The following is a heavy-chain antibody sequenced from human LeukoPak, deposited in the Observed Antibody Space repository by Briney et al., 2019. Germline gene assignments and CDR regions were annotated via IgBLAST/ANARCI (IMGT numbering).Heavy chain of an antibody. J-gene: IGHJ4*02. V-gene: IGHV3-11*04. CDR3: ARLYSSGWYYFDN. CDR2: ISNTGSFI. Sequence: GGSLRLSCAASGFTFSDYYMSWVRQAPGKGLEWVSYISNTGSFIYYADSVKGRFTISRDNAKNSLYLQMNSLRAEDTAVYYCARLYSSGWYYFDNWGQGTLVTVSS. D-gene: IGHD6-19*01. CDR1: GFTFSDYY.